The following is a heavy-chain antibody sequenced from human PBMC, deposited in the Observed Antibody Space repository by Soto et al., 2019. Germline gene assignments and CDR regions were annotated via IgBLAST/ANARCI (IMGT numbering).Heavy chain of an antibody. V-gene: IGHV4-38-2*01. D-gene: IGHD2-2*01. CDR3: ARVPAAKAEAHHDQLFDY. CDR2: IYHSGST. Sequence: PSETLSLTCAVSGYSISSGYYWGWIRQPPGKGLEWIGSIYHSGSTYYNPSLKSRVTISVDTSKNQFSLKLSSVTAADTAGYYCARVPAAKAEAHHDQLFDYGGQGTLVTVSS. CDR1: GYSISSGYY. J-gene: IGHJ4*02.